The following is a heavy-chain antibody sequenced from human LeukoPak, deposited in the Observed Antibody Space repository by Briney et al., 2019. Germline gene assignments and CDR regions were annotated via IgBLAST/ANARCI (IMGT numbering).Heavy chain of an antibody. D-gene: IGHD3-22*01. CDR2: IIPIFGTA. CDR3: ARRKPPLVVNRRGWFDP. CDR1: GGTFSSYA. J-gene: IGHJ5*02. Sequence: SVKVSCNASGGTFSSYAISWVRQAPGQGFEWMGGIIPIFGTANYAQKFQGRVTITADKSTSTAYMELSSLRSEDTAVYYCARRKPPLVVNRRGWFDPWGQGTLVTVSS. V-gene: IGHV1-69*06.